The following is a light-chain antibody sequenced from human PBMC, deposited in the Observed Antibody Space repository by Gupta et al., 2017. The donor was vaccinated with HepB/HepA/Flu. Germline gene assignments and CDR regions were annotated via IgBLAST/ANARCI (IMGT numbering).Light chain of an antibody. V-gene: IGKV3-11*01. Sequence: ETVLTQSPATLSLSPGERATLSCRASQSISNYLAWYQQKPGQAPRLLIYEASNRATGAAARFSGSGSGTDFTLPISSLEPEDFALYYCQQRSNWPITFGQGTRVEIK. CDR2: EAS. J-gene: IGKJ5*01. CDR1: QSISNY. CDR3: QQRSNWPIT.